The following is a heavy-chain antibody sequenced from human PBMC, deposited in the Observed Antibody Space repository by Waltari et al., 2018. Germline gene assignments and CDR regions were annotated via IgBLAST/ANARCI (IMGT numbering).Heavy chain of an antibody. D-gene: IGHD6-19*01. J-gene: IGHJ4*02. CDR3: AKALYSSGWYEGVDY. Sequence: QVQLVESGGGVVQPGGSLRLSCAASGFTFSTYGMHWVRQAPGKGLEWVAFIRYDGSNKYYGDSVKGRFTISRDNSKNTLYLQMNSLRAEVTAVYYCAKALYSSGWYEGVDYWGQGTLVTVSS. CDR2: IRYDGSNK. CDR1: GFTFSTYG. V-gene: IGHV3-30*02.